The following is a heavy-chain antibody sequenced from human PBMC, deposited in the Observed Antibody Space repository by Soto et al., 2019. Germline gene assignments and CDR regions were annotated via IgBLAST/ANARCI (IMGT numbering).Heavy chain of an antibody. V-gene: IGHV1-3*01. J-gene: IGHJ5*02. CDR2: INAGNGNT. CDR3: ARDWRIAARYCWFDP. D-gene: IGHD6-6*01. CDR1: GYTFTSYT. Sequence: GASVKVSCKASGYTFTSYTMHWVRQAPGQRLEWMGWINAGNGNTKYSQKFQGRVTITTDTSASTAYMELSSLRSEYTALYYCARDWRIAARYCWFDPWGQGTLVTVSS.